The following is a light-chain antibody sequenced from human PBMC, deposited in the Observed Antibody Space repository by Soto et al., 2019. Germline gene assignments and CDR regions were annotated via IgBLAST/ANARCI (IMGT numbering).Light chain of an antibody. J-gene: IGKJ4*01. CDR1: QSVSSSY. CDR2: DAS. V-gene: IGKV3D-20*02. Sequence: EIVLTQSPGTLSLSPGERATLYCRASQSVSSSYLVWHQQKPGQAPRLPIYDASNRATGIPARFSGSGSGTDFTLTISSLEPEDFAVYYCQQRRNWPPLTFGGGTKVDIK. CDR3: QQRRNWPPLT.